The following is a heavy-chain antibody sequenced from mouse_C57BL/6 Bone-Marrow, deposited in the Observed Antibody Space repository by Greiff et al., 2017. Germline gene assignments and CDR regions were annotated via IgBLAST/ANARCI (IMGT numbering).Heavy chain of an antibody. CDR3: TPDGPQGY. CDR2: IDPENGDT. D-gene: IGHD2-3*01. V-gene: IGHV14-4*01. J-gene: IGHJ2*01. CDR1: GFNIKDDY. Sequence: EVHLVESGAELVRPGASVKLSCTASGFNIKDDYMHWVKQRPEQGLEWIGWIDPENGDTEYASKFQGKATITADTSSNTAYLQLSSLTSEDTAVYYCTPDGPQGYWGQGTTLTVSS.